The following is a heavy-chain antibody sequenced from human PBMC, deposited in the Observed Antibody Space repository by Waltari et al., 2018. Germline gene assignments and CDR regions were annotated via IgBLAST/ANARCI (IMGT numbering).Heavy chain of an antibody. D-gene: IGHD3-3*01. CDR1: GGTFSSYA. V-gene: IGHV1-69*12. Sequence: QVQLVQSGAEVKKPGSSVKVSCKASGGTFSSYAISWVRQAPGQGLEWMGGIIPIFGTANYAQKFQGIVTITADESTSTAYMELSSLRSEDTAVYYCARDPGEGILEWRLRVPGWFDPWGQGTLVTVSS. J-gene: IGHJ5*02. CDR2: IIPIFGTA. CDR3: ARDPGEGILEWRLRVPGWFDP.